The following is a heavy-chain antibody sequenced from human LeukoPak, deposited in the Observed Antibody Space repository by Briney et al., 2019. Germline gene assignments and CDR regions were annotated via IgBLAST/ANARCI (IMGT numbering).Heavy chain of an antibody. CDR2: ISYDGSNK. V-gene: IGHV3-30-3*01. Sequence: GRSLRLSCAASGFTFSSYAMHWVRQAPGKGLEWVAVISYDGSNKYYADSVKGRFTISGDNSKNTLYLQMNSLRAEDTAVYYCARDYGDPEDYYGMDVWGQGTTVTVSS. CDR1: GFTFSSYA. D-gene: IGHD4-17*01. CDR3: ARDYGDPEDYYGMDV. J-gene: IGHJ6*02.